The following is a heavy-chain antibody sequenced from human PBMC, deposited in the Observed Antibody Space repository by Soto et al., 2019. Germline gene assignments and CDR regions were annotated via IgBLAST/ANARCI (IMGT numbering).Heavy chain of an antibody. D-gene: IGHD1-26*01. Sequence: LXLTFTFAGASISSDYWSWVRQTPGKGLEWIGFVYYSGSTNYNPSLKSRVTISLDTSKRQFSLKLISVTAADTAVYYCARVGSGSYYDFNWFDPWGQGTLVTVYS. CDR3: ARVGSGSYYDFNWFDP. CDR2: VYYSGST. CDR1: GASISSDY. J-gene: IGHJ5*02. V-gene: IGHV4-59*01.